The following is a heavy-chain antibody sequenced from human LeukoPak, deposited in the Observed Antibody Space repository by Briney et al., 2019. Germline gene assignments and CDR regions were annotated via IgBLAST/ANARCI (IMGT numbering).Heavy chain of an antibody. J-gene: IGHJ4*02. V-gene: IGHV4-59*01. D-gene: IGHD3-3*01. CDR3: VRSDDFWSGYYGY. Sequence: PSETLSLTCTVSGGSISGDYWSWIRQPPGKGLEWIGYIFYSGSTNYNPSLKSRVTISVDTSKNQFSLKLSSVTAADTAVYYCVRSDDFWSGYYGYWGQGTLVTVSS. CDR2: IFYSGST. CDR1: GGSISGDY.